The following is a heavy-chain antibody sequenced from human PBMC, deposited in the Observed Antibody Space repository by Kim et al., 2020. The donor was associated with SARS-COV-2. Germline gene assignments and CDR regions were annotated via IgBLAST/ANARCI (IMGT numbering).Heavy chain of an antibody. J-gene: IGHJ3*02. V-gene: IGHV3-53*01. Sequence: YYAGSVKGRFTICRDNTKNTLYLQMSSLRAEDTAVYYCARGPGSNNAFDIWGQGTMVTVSS. D-gene: IGHD4-4*01. CDR3: ARGPGSNNAFDI.